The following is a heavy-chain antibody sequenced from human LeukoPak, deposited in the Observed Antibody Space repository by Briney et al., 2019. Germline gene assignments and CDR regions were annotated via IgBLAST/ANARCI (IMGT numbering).Heavy chain of an antibody. CDR2: IYHSGSP. V-gene: IGHV4-4*02. CDR3: ARVNINNWHSCDY. CDR1: GGSISSNNW. Sequence: KASETLSLTCAVSGGSISSNNWWGWVRQPPGKGLEWIGEIYHSGSPNYNPPLKSRVTISVDKSRNHFSLNLSSVTAADTAVYYCARVNINNWHSCDYWGQGTLVTVSS. D-gene: IGHD1-1*01. J-gene: IGHJ4*02.